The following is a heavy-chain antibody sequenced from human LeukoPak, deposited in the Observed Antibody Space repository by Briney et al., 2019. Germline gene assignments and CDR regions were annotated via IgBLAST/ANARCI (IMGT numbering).Heavy chain of an antibody. CDR1: GFTFSSYA. J-gene: IGHJ4*02. D-gene: IGHD3-22*01. Sequence: PGGSLRLSCAASGFTFSSYAMSWVRQAPGKGLEWVSAISGSGGSTYYADSVKGRFTISRDNVRNSLYLQMNSLRAEDTAVYYCARSFMPLIVVYFDNWGQGTPVSVSS. V-gene: IGHV3-23*01. CDR3: ARSFMPLIVVYFDN. CDR2: ISGSGGST.